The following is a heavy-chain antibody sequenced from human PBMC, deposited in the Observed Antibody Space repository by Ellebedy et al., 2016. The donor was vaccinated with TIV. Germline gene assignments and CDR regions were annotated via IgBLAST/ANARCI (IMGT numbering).Heavy chain of an antibody. D-gene: IGHD2-2*01. CDR2: IYTSGST. Sequence: SETLSLXCTVSGGSISSYYWSWIRQPAGKGLEWIGRIYTSGSTNYNPSLKSRVTMSVDTSKNQFSLKLSSVTAADTAVYYCARVTPFVVVPARGAFDIWGQGTMVTVSS. J-gene: IGHJ3*02. CDR1: GGSISSYY. V-gene: IGHV4-4*07. CDR3: ARVTPFVVVPARGAFDI.